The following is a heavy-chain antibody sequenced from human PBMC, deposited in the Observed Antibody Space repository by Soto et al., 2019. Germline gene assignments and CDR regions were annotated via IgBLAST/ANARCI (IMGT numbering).Heavy chain of an antibody. CDR2: INHSGSA. CDR3: ARVSRGYYDS. CDR1: GDSFNNYF. J-gene: IGHJ4*02. V-gene: IGHV4-34*01. Sequence: QVQLLQWGAGLLKPSETLSLTCAVYGDSFNNYFWTWIRQSPGKGLEWIGEINHSGSANYNPSLGSRVTISVDKSKKQFSLKLTSVTAAATAVYYCARVSRGYYDSWGQGTLVTVSS.